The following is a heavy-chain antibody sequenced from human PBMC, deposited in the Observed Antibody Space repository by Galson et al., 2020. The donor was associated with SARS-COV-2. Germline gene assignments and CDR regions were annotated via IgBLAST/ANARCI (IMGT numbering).Heavy chain of an antibody. CDR3: ARVHPLGGGGSYFDS. D-gene: IGHD1-1*01. CDR1: GFTFSSYW. CDR2: INSDESIT. V-gene: IGHV3-74*01. J-gene: IGHJ4*02. Sequence: GGSLRLSCAASGFTFSSYWMHWVRQVPGKGLVWVSRINSDESITDYADSVKGRFTISRDNPKNTLFLQMNSLRAEDTAVYCCARVHPLGGGGSYFDSWGQGILVTVSS.